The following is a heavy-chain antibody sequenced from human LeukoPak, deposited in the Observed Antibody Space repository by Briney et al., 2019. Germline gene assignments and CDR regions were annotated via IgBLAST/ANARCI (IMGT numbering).Heavy chain of an antibody. J-gene: IGHJ2*01. CDR1: GGSISSYY. Sequence: SETLSLTCTVSGGSISSYYWSWIRQPPGKGLEWIGYIYYGGSTNYNPSLKSRVTISVDTSKNQFSLKLSSVTAADTAVYYCERRRFCSSTSCYGYFDLWGRGTLVTVSS. V-gene: IGHV4-59*08. CDR2: IYYGGST. CDR3: ERRRFCSSTSCYGYFDL. D-gene: IGHD2-2*01.